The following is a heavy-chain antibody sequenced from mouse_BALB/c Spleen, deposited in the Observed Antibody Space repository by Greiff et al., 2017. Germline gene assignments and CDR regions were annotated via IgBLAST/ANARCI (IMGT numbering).Heavy chain of an antibody. V-gene: IGHV1-5*01. CDR1: GYTFTSYW. J-gene: IGHJ3*01. CDR3: TRGGYDGAWFAY. Sequence: VQLQQSGTVLARPGASVKMSCKASGYTFTSYWMHWVKQRPGQGLAWIGAIYPGNSDTSYNQKFKGKAKLTAVTSTSTAYMELSSLTNEDSAVYYCTRGGYDGAWFAYWGQGTLVTVSA. D-gene: IGHD2-14*01. CDR2: IYPGNSDT.